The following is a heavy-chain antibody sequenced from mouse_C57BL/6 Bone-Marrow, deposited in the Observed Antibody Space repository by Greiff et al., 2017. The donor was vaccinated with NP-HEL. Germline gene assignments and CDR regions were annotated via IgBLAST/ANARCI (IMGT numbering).Heavy chain of an antibody. CDR2: IHPNSGST. Sequence: QVQLQQPGAELVKPGASVKLSCKASGYTFTSYWMHWVKQRPGQGLEWIGMIHPNSGSTNYNEKFKSKATLTVDKSSSTAYMQLSSLTSEVSAVYYCARPYYSLFAYWGQGTLVTVSA. V-gene: IGHV1-64*01. CDR3: ARPYYSLFAY. CDR1: GYTFTSYW. J-gene: IGHJ3*01. D-gene: IGHD2-12*01.